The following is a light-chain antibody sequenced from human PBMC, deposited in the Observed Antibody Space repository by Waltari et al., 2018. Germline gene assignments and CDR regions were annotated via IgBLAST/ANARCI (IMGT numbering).Light chain of an antibody. CDR1: QSLVHSNGNTY. V-gene: IGKV2-30*02. J-gene: IGKJ2*03. Sequence: DVVMTQSPLSLPITPGQPASISCRSSQSLVHSNGNTYLSWYQQKPGQPPRRLIYEVSNQGSGVPDRFSGSGAGTDFTLKISRVEAEDVGVYYCGQGTHLPYSFGQGTKVEIK. CDR3: GQGTHLPYS. CDR2: EVS.